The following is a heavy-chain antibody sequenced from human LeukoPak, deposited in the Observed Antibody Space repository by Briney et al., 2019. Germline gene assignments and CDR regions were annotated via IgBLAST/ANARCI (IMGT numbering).Heavy chain of an antibody. Sequence: SETLSLTCTVSGCSISGYYWSWIRQPPGKGLEWIGYLYYSGSTNYNPSLKSRVTISVDTSKNQFSLKLSSVTAADTAVYYCARDEDSAYGSGSYLSWGQGTLVTVSS. CDR3: ARDEDSAYGSGSYLS. J-gene: IGHJ5*02. D-gene: IGHD3-10*01. CDR1: GCSISGYY. CDR2: LYYSGST. V-gene: IGHV4-59*01.